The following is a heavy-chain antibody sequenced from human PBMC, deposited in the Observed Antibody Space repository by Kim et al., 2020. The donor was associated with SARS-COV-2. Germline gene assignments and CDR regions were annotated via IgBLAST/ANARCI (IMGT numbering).Heavy chain of an antibody. Sequence: SETLSLTCAVYGGSFTKYHWSWIRQTPEKGLEWIGKISLSGGSDYNPSLRSRVTMSVDASKNQFSLKLNSVTAADTAVYYCARVGTAFCSGDCYPTFDYWGQGTPVTVSS. CDR1: GGSFTKYH. CDR2: ISLSGGS. J-gene: IGHJ4*02. CDR3: ARVGTAFCSGDCYPTFDY. V-gene: IGHV4-34*01. D-gene: IGHD2-21*02.